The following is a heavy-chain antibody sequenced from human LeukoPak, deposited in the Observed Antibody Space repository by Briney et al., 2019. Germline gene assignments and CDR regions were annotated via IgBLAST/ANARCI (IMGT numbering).Heavy chain of an antibody. CDR2: IYHSGST. J-gene: IGHJ4*02. CDR1: GGSISSGGYY. D-gene: IGHD3-10*01. V-gene: IGHV4-30-2*01. Sequence: RPSETLSLTCTVSGGSISSGGYYWSWIRQPPGKGLDWIGYIYHSGSTYYNPSLKSRVTISVDRSKNQFSLKLSSVTAADTAVYYCARDRAYYYGSGSYNYWGQGTLVTVSS. CDR3: ARDRAYYYGSGSYNY.